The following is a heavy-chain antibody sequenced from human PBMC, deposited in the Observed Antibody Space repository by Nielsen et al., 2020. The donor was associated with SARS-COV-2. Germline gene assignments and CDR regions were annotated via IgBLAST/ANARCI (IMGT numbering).Heavy chain of an antibody. CDR2: IIPIFGTA. CDR3: ATLGDWNYLNYYYYYYMDV. D-gene: IGHD1-7*01. Sequence: SVKVSCKASGGTFTSYAISWVRQAPGQGLEWMGGIIPIFGTANYAQKLQGRVTITADESTSIAYMELSSLRSEDTAVYYCATLGDWNYLNYYYYYYMDVWGKGTTVTVSS. J-gene: IGHJ6*03. CDR1: GGTFTSYA. V-gene: IGHV1-69*13.